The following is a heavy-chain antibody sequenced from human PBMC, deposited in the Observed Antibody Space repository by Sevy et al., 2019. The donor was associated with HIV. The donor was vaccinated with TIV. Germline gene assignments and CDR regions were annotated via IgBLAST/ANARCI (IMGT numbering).Heavy chain of an antibody. CDR1: GFTFGDYA. CDR2: IRSNTFGATT. Sequence: GGSLRISCTASGFTFGDYAMNWLRQAPGKGLEWVGFIRSNTFGATTEYAASVKGRFTISRDDSKSIAYLQMNSLKTEDTAVYCCARVRGTISPYYYFGIDVRGQGTTVTVSS. CDR3: ARVRGTISPYYYFGIDV. V-gene: IGHV3-49*03. J-gene: IGHJ6*02. D-gene: IGHD3-10*01.